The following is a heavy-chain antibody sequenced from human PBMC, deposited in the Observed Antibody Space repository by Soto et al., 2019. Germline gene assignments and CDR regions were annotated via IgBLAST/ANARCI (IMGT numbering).Heavy chain of an antibody. Sequence: SETLSLTCTVSNGSVSSGTYSWSWVRQPPGKGLEWIGYIYYSGTTYYTPSLKSRLTMSMDRANDHFSLNLTSVTAADTALYYCARLGGLTEFSGPWYKFEQWGRGILVTVSS. CDR2: IYYSGTT. D-gene: IGHD1-1*01. CDR1: NGSVSSGTYS. CDR3: ARLGGLTEFSGPWYKFEQ. J-gene: IGHJ4*02. V-gene: IGHV4-30-2*01.